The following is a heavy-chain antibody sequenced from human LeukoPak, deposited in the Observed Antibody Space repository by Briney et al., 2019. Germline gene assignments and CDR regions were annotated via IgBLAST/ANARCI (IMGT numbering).Heavy chain of an antibody. CDR2: ISSSSSYI. J-gene: IGHJ3*02. CDR3: ATLPAYCGGDCYLSAFDI. CDR1: GFTFSSYG. Sequence: GGSLRLSCAASGFTFSSYGMNWVRQAPGKGLEWVSSISSSSSYIYYADSVKGRFTISRDNAKNSLYLQMNSLRAEDTAVYYCATLPAYCGGDCYLSAFDIWGQGTMVTVSS. V-gene: IGHV3-21*01. D-gene: IGHD2-21*02.